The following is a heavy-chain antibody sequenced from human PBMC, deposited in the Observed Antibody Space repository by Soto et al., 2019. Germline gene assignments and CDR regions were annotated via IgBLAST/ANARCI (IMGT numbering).Heavy chain of an antibody. CDR2: IYYSGTT. D-gene: IGHD5-12*01. Sequence: PSETLSLTCTVSGGSFNSYYWMWIRQPPGKALEWIGSIYYSGTTTYNPSLKSRVTISVDKSNNQFSLTLTSVTAADTAVYYCARQRDSGYDFYFDPWGQGTLVTVSS. J-gene: IGHJ5*02. CDR3: ARQRDSGYDFYFDP. V-gene: IGHV4-59*08. CDR1: GGSFNSYY.